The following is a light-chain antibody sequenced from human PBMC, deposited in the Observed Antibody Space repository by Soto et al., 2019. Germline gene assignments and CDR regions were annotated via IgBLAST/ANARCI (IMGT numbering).Light chain of an antibody. V-gene: IGKV1-6*01. CDR3: LQDHNYPRT. CDR2: GAS. Sequence: AIQMTQSPSSLSASVGDRITITCRASQDIRHELGWYQQKPGKAPKVLIYGASNLQSGVPSRFSGSGSGTDFTLTISSLQPEDSATYYCLQDHNYPRTFGQGTKVEI. J-gene: IGKJ1*01. CDR1: QDIRHE.